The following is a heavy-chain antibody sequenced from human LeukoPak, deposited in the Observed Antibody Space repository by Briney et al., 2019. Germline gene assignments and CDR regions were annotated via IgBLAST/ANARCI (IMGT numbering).Heavy chain of an antibody. D-gene: IGHD2-2*01. CDR1: GFTFSNAW. J-gene: IGHJ6*04. CDR2: IKSKTDGGTT. Sequence: GGSLRLSCAASGFTFSNAWMSWVRQAPGKGLEWVGRIKSKTDGGTTDYAAPVKGRFTISRDDSKNTLYLQMNSLKTEDTAVYYRTTEGIVVVPAAPINYYYYYGMDVWGKGTTVTVSS. V-gene: IGHV3-15*01. CDR3: TTEGIVVVPAAPINYYYYYGMDV.